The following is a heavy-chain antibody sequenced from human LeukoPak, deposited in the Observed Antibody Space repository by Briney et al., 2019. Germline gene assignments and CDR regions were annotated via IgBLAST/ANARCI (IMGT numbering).Heavy chain of an antibody. J-gene: IGHJ4*02. V-gene: IGHV3-23*01. Sequence: GGSLRLSCAASGFTFSSYVMSWVRQAPGKGLEWVSAISGSGGSTYYADSVKGRFTISRDNSKNTLYLQMNSLRAEDTAVYYCAKKRGVLREFDYWGQGTLVTVSS. CDR3: AKKRGVLREFDY. CDR2: ISGSGGST. CDR1: GFTFSSYV. D-gene: IGHD1-1*01.